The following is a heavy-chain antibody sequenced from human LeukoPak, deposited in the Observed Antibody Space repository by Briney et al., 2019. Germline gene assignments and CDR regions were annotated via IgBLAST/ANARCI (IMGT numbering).Heavy chain of an antibody. D-gene: IGHD3-3*01. Sequence: GSLRLSCTTSGFTFNTYSMSWVRQSPGKGLEWVSAINDDTSYYADSVKGRFTVSRDNSKDTLYLQLNSLRAEDTAIYYCAKEHDLWHEEGNWFDTWGQGVLVTVSS. CDR2: INDDTS. V-gene: IGHV3-23*01. CDR1: GFTFNTYS. CDR3: AKEHDLWHEEGNWFDT. J-gene: IGHJ5*02.